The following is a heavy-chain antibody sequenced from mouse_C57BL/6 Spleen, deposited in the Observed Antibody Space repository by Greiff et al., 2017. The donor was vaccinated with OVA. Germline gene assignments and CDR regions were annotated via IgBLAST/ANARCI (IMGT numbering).Heavy chain of an antibody. CDR3: ASWVTGTYFDG. Sequence: QVQLQQPGAELVKPGASVKLSCKASGYTFTSYWMHWVKQRPGQGLEWIGMIHPNSGSTNYNEKFKSKATLTVDKSSSTAYMQLSSLTSEDSAVYYCASWVTGTYFDGWGTGTTVTVSS. CDR1: GYTFTSYW. D-gene: IGHD4-1*01. J-gene: IGHJ1*03. CDR2: IHPNSGST. V-gene: IGHV1-64*01.